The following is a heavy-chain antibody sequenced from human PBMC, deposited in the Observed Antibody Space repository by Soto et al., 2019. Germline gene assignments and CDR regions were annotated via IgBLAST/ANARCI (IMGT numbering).Heavy chain of an antibody. J-gene: IGHJ5*02. CDR1: GFTFSNYW. D-gene: IGHD3-16*01. CDR2: MKQDGSEK. Sequence: VQLVESGGGLVQPGGSLRLSCVASGFTFSNYWMGWVRQAPGKGLEWVANMKQDGSEKYYLDSVKGRFTISRDNAKNSLFLQMNSLRAEDTAVYDCAGGVYELDPWGQGTLVTVSS. CDR3: AGGVYELDP. V-gene: IGHV3-7*04.